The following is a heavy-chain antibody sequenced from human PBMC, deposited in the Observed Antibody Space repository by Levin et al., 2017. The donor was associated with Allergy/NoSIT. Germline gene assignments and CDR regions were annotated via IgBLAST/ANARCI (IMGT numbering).Heavy chain of an antibody. Sequence: SQTLSLTCAVYGGSFSGYYWSWIRQPPGKGLEWIGEINHSGSTNYYPSLKSRVTISVDTSKNQFSLKLRSVTAADTAVYYCARAGKFDGHGYFDHWGRGTLVTVSS. CDR3: ARAGKFDGHGYFDH. J-gene: IGHJ2*01. V-gene: IGHV4-34*01. CDR2: INHSGST. CDR1: GGSFSGYY. D-gene: IGHD3-10*01.